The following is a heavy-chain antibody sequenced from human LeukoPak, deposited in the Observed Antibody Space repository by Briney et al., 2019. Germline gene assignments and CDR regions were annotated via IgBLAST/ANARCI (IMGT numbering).Heavy chain of an antibody. J-gene: IGHJ3*02. V-gene: IGHV3-23*01. CDR3: AKVGKRITMIVVVTNDAFDI. Sequence: PGGSLRLSCAASGFTFSDYYMSWIRQAPGKGLEWVSAISGSGGSTYYADSVKGRFTISRDNSKNTLYLQMNSLRAEDTAVYYCAKVGKRITMIVVVTNDAFDIWGQGTMVTVSS. CDR1: GFTFSDYY. CDR2: ISGSGGST. D-gene: IGHD3-22*01.